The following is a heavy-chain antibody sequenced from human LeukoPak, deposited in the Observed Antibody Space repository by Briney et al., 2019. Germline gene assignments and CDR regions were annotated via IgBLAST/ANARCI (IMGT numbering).Heavy chain of an antibody. CDR3: ARGEVPTYYYDSSGYYPFDY. CDR2: ISSSSSYI. V-gene: IGHV3-21*01. Sequence: GGSLRLSCAASGFTFSSYSMNWVRQAPGKGLEWVSSISSSSSYIYYADSVKGRFTISRDNAKNSLYLQMNSLRAEDTAVYYCARGEVPTYYYDSSGYYPFDYWGQGTLVTVSS. CDR1: GFTFSSYS. D-gene: IGHD3-22*01. J-gene: IGHJ4*02.